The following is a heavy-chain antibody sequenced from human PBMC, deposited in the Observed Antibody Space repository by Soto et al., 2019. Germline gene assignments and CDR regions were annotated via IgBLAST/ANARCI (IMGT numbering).Heavy chain of an antibody. CDR2: IYYSGST. CDR3: ASDPEDCSSTSCYWG. Sequence: LSLTCTVSGGSISSSSYYWGWIRQPPGKGLEWIGSIYYSGSTYYNPSLKSRVTISVDTSKNQFSLKLSSVTAADTAVYYCASDPEDCSSTSCYWGWSQGTLVTVSS. V-gene: IGHV4-39*01. D-gene: IGHD2-2*01. J-gene: IGHJ4*02. CDR1: GGSISSSSYY.